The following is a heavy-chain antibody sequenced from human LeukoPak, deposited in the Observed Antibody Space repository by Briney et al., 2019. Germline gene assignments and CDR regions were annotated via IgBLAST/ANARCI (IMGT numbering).Heavy chain of an antibody. D-gene: IGHD2-15*01. J-gene: IGHJ4*02. Sequence: ASVKVSCKASGYTFTDYYMHWVRQAPGQGLEWMGWIVTNNGATNYAQNFKGRVTMTRDTSVSTAYVEVSDLKSDDTAVYYCARYCSGGSCYYRHFDYWGQGTLVTVSS. V-gene: IGHV1-2*02. CDR3: ARYCSGGSCYYRHFDY. CDR2: IVTNNGAT. CDR1: GYTFTDYY.